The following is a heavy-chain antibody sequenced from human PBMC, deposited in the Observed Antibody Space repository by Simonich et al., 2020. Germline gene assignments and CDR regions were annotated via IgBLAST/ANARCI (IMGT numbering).Heavy chain of an antibody. CDR1: GGSFSGYY. Sequence: QVQLQQWGAGLLKPAESLSRTCAVYGGSFSGYYWSWIRQPPGKGLEWMGEINHSGTTHYTPSLKSRFTISVDTSKNQVSLQMSAVTAADTAVYYCARPLGIVWAFDIWGQGTMVTVSS. D-gene: IGHD3-16*01. CDR3: ARPLGIVWAFDI. J-gene: IGHJ3*02. V-gene: IGHV4-34*01. CDR2: INHSGTT.